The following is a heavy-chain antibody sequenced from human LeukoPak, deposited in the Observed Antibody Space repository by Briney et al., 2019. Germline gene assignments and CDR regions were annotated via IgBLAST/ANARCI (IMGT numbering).Heavy chain of an antibody. D-gene: IGHD4-17*01. V-gene: IGHV3-20*04. Sequence: GGSLRLSCAASGFTFDDYGMSWVRQAPGKGLEWVSGINWNGGSTGYADSVKGRFTISRDNAKTSLYLQMNSLRAEDTALYYCARDWSPETTVTTGFFDYWGQGTLVTVSS. CDR1: GFTFDDYG. CDR3: ARDWSPETTVTTGFFDY. CDR2: INWNGGST. J-gene: IGHJ4*02.